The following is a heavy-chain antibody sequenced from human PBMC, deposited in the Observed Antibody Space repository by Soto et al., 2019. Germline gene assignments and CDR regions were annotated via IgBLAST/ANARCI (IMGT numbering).Heavy chain of an antibody. CDR2: ISYDGSNK. Sequence: PGGSLRLSCAASGFTFSSYGMHWVRQAPGKGLEWVAVISYDGSNKYYADSVKGRFTISRDNSKNTLYLQMNSLRAEDTAVYYCAKGQSLRIQLWSDYWGQGTPVTVSS. D-gene: IGHD5-18*01. J-gene: IGHJ4*02. V-gene: IGHV3-30*18. CDR3: AKGQSLRIQLWSDY. CDR1: GFTFSSYG.